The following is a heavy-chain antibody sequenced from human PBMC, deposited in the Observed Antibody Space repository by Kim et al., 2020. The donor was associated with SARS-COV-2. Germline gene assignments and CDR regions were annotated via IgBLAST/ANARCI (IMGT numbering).Heavy chain of an antibody. CDR3: ARVGRSSYSMHV. Sequence: GGSLRLSCAASGFIFSSYSMDWVRQAPGKGLQWVSYISSSTSTIYYADSVKGRFTISRDNAGNSLYLQMNSLRDEDTAVYYCARVGRSSYSMHVWGQGTTVTVSS. CDR1: GFIFSSYS. CDR2: ISSSTSTI. J-gene: IGHJ6*02. V-gene: IGHV3-48*02. D-gene: IGHD2-15*01.